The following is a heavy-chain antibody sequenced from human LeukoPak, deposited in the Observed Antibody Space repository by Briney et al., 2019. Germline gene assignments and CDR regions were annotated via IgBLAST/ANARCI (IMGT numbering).Heavy chain of an antibody. J-gene: IGHJ3*02. CDR2: INPSGGST. D-gene: IGHD3-3*01. Sequence: GASVKVSCKASGYTFTSYYMHWVRQAPGQGLEWMGIINPSGGSTSYAQKFQGRVTITRDTSASTAYMELSSLRSEDMAVYYCAREGSRITIFGVVTDAFDIWGQGTMVTVSS. CDR1: GYTFTSYY. V-gene: IGHV1-46*01. CDR3: AREGSRITIFGVVTDAFDI.